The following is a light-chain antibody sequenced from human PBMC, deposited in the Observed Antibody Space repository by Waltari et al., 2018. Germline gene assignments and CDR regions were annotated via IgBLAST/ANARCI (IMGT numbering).Light chain of an antibody. Sequence: DMQMTQSPSTLSASVGDRVTITCRASQSISTWLAWYQQKPGKAPKLLIYKASSLEGGFPTRFSGSGSGTEFTLTISSLQPDDFATYYCQQYSTYSRTFGQGTKLEIK. CDR1: QSISTW. J-gene: IGKJ2*01. V-gene: IGKV1-5*03. CDR2: KAS. CDR3: QQYSTYSRT.